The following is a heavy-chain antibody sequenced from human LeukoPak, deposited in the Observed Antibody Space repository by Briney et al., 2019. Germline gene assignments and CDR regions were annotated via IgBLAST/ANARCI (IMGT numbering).Heavy chain of an antibody. Sequence: ASVKVSCKVSGYTLTELSMHWVRQAPGKGLEWMGGFDPEDGETIYAQKFQGRVTMTEDTPTDTAHMELSSLRSEDTAVYYCATALNSGSLSWGQGTLVTVSS. D-gene: IGHD1-26*01. V-gene: IGHV1-24*01. CDR2: FDPEDGET. J-gene: IGHJ5*02. CDR3: ATALNSGSLS. CDR1: GYTLTELS.